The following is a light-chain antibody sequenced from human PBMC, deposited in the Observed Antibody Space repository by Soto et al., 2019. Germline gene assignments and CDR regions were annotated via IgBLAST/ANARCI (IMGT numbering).Light chain of an antibody. CDR2: AAS. V-gene: IGKV1-39*01. J-gene: IGKJ2*01. CDR1: QSINYY. Sequence: DIQMTQSPSSLSASVGDRVTITCRASQSINYYLNWYQQKPGKAPKLLIYAASSLQSGVPSRFSGSWSGTDFTLTISSLQPEDFATYYCQRSYSTPPMYTFGQGTKLEIK. CDR3: QRSYSTPPMYT.